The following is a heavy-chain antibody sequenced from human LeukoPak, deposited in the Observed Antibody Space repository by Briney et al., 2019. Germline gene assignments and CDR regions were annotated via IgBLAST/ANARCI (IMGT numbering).Heavy chain of an antibody. Sequence: SETLSLTCTVSGGSINSYYWGWIRQPPGKGLEWSESIYYSGSTYYNPSLKSRVTISVDTSKNQFSLKLSSVTAADTAVYYCARVGWAYDFWSGYSGVGDWFDPWGQGTLVTVSS. CDR3: ARVGWAYDFWSGYSGVGDWFDP. D-gene: IGHD3-3*01. CDR2: IYYSGST. V-gene: IGHV4-39*07. J-gene: IGHJ5*02. CDR1: GGSINSYY.